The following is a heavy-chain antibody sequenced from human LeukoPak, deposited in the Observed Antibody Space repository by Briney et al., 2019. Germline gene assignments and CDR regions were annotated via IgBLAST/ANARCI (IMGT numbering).Heavy chain of an antibody. D-gene: IGHD5-18*01. CDR2: ISYDGSNK. V-gene: IGHV3-30*03. CDR3: ARDLVDTAMDFDY. CDR1: GFPFSSYG. Sequence: GSLRLSCAASGFPFSSYGMHWVRQAPGKGLEWVAVISYDGSNKYYADSVKGRFTISRDNSKNTLYLQMNSLRAEDTAVYYCARDLVDTAMDFDYWGQGTLVTVSS. J-gene: IGHJ4*02.